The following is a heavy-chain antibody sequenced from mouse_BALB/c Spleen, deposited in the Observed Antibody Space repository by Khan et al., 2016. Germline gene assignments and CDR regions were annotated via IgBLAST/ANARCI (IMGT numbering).Heavy chain of an antibody. CDR3: ARKGGYLDYDCALDY. Sequence: QLQLKESGPGLVQPSQSLSITCTVSGFSLTNNGVHWVRQSPGKGLEWLGVIWSGGSTDYNAAFISRLSISKDNSKSQVFFKMNSLQADDTAIYYCARKGGYLDYDCALDYWGQGTSVTVSS. D-gene: IGHD2-4*01. CDR2: IWSGGST. CDR1: GFSLTNNG. J-gene: IGHJ4*01. V-gene: IGHV2-2*01.